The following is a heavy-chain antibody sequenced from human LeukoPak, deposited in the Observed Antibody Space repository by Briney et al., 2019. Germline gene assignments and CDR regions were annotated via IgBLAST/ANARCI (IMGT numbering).Heavy chain of an antibody. CDR2: IYPRDGST. J-gene: IGHJ4*02. Sequence: ASVKVSCKASGYTFTNNYLHWVRQAPGQGLEWMGMIYPRDGSTSYAQNFQGRVTVTRDTSTTTVHMELRGLRSEDTAVYYCARDQEGFDYWGQGTVVTVSS. V-gene: IGHV1-46*01. CDR3: ARDQEGFDY. CDR1: GYTFTNNY.